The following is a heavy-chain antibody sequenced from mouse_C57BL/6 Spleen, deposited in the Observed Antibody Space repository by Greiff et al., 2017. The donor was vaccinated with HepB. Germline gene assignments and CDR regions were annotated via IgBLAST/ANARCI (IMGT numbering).Heavy chain of an antibody. D-gene: IGHD3-2*01. J-gene: IGHJ4*01. CDR1: GYTFTSYW. CDR2: IYPGSGST. V-gene: IGHV1-55*01. Sequence: QVQLQQPGAELVKPGASVKLSCKASGYTFTSYWITWVKQRPGQGLEWIGDIYPGSGSTNYNEKFKSKATLTVDTSSSTAYMQLSSLTSADSAVYYYARWRDSGGYYDMDYWGQGTSVTVSS. CDR3: ARWRDSGGYYDMDY.